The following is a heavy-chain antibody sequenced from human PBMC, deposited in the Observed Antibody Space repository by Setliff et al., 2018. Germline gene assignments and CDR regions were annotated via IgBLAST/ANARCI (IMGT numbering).Heavy chain of an antibody. CDR3: ARGFYYYGSSRWDVFDI. CDR2: IYTDNGNT. CDR1: GYTFSANA. D-gene: IGHD3-22*01. Sequence: ASVKVSCKASGYTFSANAIHWVRQAPGQRLEWMGFIYTDNGNTKYSKNFQDRVAITRDTSASTAHMELSSLRSEDTAVYYCARGFYYYGSSRWDVFDIWGQGTMVTVSS. J-gene: IGHJ3*02. V-gene: IGHV1-3*04.